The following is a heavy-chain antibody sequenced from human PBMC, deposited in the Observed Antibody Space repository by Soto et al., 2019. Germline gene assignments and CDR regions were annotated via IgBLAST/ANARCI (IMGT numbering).Heavy chain of an antibody. CDR3: ARAYSGSHPLEY. J-gene: IGHJ4*02. Sequence: PGGSLRLSCAASGFTFNNYAMNWVRQAPGRGLEWVSAISGSGSSTYYADSVKGRFLISRDNSKTTLYLQMSSLRAEDTAMYYCARAYSGSHPLEYWGQGTLVTVSS. D-gene: IGHD6-6*01. CDR1: GFTFNNYA. V-gene: IGHV3-23*01. CDR2: ISGSGSST.